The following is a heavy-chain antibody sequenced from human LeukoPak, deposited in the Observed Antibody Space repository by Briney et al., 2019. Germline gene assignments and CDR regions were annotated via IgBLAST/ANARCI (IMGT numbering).Heavy chain of an antibody. Sequence: SETLSLTCTVSGGSISSYYWSWTRQPPGKGLEWIGYIHSSGSTDYNPFLDSRVTISVDTSKNQFSLKLSSVTAADTAVYYCARDAVSGTPGFDVWGQGTMVTVSS. J-gene: IGHJ3*01. CDR2: IHSSGST. V-gene: IGHV4-4*08. CDR3: ARDAVSGTPGFDV. D-gene: IGHD1-14*01. CDR1: GGSISSYY.